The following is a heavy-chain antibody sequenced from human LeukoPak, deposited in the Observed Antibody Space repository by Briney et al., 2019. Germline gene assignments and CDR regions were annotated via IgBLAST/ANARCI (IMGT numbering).Heavy chain of an antibody. CDR2: IMQDGSEK. J-gene: IGHJ4*02. CDR1: GFTFSSYW. CDR3: ARGDYYDSSGSTYYFDY. D-gene: IGHD3-22*01. V-gene: IGHV3-7*01. Sequence: GGSLRLSCAASGFTFSSYWMSWVRQAPGKGLEWVANIMQDGSEKYYVDSVKGRFTISRDNAKNSLYLQMYSLRAEDTAVYYCARGDYYDSSGSTYYFDYWGQGTLVTVSS.